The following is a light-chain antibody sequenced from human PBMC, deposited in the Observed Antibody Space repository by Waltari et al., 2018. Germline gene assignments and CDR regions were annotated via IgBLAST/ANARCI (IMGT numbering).Light chain of an antibody. V-gene: IGKV1-16*01. CDR1: QGIRNS. Sequence: DIQMTQSPSSLSAFVGDRVTISCRASQGIRNSVDWFQQKPGKAPKALMYGASTLHSGVPSRFRGSGFGTYFTLTISGLQPEDFATYYCLQYDSYPRTFGQGTKVEIK. J-gene: IGKJ1*01. CDR3: LQYDSYPRT. CDR2: GAS.